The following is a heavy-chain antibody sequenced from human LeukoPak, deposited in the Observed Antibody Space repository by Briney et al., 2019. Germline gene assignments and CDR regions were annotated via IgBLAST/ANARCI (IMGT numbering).Heavy chain of an antibody. CDR2: ISFDGTNK. CDR1: GFTFSNYA. CDR3: ARGGYYERPWYFDY. J-gene: IGHJ4*02. V-gene: IGHV3-30*03. D-gene: IGHD3-22*01. Sequence: GRSLRLSCAASGFTFSNYAMHWVRQAPGKGLEWVAGISFDGTNKFYADSVKGRFTISRDSCKNALYLQMNSLRAEATAVYYCARGGYYERPWYFDYWGQGTLVTVSS.